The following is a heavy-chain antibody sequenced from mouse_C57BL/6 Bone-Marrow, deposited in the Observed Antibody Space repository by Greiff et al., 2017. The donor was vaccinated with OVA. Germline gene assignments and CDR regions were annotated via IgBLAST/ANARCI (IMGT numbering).Heavy chain of an antibody. V-gene: IGHV1-26*01. Sequence: EVQLQQSGPELVKPGASVKISCKASGYTFTDYYMNWVKQSHGKSLEWIGDINPNNGGTSYNQKFKGKATLTVDKSSSTAYMELRSLTSEDSAVYYCARAIYYGNYWFAYWGQGTLVTVSA. J-gene: IGHJ3*01. CDR3: ARAIYYGNYWFAY. D-gene: IGHD2-1*01. CDR2: INPNNGGT. CDR1: GYTFTDYY.